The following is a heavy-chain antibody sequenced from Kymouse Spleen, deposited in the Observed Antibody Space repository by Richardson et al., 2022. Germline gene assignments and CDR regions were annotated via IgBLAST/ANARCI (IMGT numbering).Heavy chain of an antibody. J-gene: IGHJ4*02. CDR3: ARDRSGWYFDY. D-gene: IGHD6-19*01. Sequence: QVQLVESGGGVVQPGRSLRLSCAASGFTFSSYGMHWVRQAPGKGLEWVAVIWYDGSNKYYADSVKGRFTISRDNSKNTLYLQMNSLRAEDTAVYYCARDRSGWYFDYWGQGTLVTVSS. CDR2: IWYDGSNK. V-gene: IGHV3-33*01. CDR1: GFTFSSYG.